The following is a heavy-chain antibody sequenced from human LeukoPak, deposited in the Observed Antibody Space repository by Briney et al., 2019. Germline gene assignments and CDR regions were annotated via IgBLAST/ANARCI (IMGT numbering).Heavy chain of an antibody. J-gene: IGHJ4*02. V-gene: IGHV3-21*01. CDR2: ISSSSSYI. D-gene: IGHD3-22*01. CDR1: GFTFSSYS. CDR3: AKDLKRYYYDSSGNDY. Sequence: GGSLRLSCAASGFTFSSYSMNWVRQAPGKGLEWVSSISSSSSYIYYADSVKGRFTISRDNSKNTLYLQMNSLRAEDTAVYYCAKDLKRYYYDSSGNDYWGQGTLVTVSS.